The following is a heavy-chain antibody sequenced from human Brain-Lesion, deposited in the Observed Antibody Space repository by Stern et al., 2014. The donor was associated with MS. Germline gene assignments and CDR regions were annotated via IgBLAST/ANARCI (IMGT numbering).Heavy chain of an antibody. Sequence: VQLLESGAEVKKPGASVKVSCKVSGYTLTELSMYWGRQAPGKGLERMGGFDPEDGETIYAQKFQGIVTMPEDTSTDTAYMELSSLRSEDTAVYYCATDRDDFRSGYSAPTKGYGLDVWGQGTPVTGTS. CDR3: ATDRDDFRSGYSAPTKGYGLDV. J-gene: IGHJ6*02. CDR1: GYTLTELS. V-gene: IGHV1-24*01. CDR2: FDPEDGET. D-gene: IGHD3-3*01.